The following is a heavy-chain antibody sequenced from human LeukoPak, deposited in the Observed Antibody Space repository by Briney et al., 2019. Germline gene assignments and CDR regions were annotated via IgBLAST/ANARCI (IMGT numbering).Heavy chain of an antibody. J-gene: IGHJ4*02. CDR3: ARVRSGYYYFDY. CDR2: SRNKANSYTT. D-gene: IGHD3-22*01. CDR1: GFTFSDHY. Sequence: GGSLRLSCAASGFTFSDHYMDWVRRAPGKGLEWVGRSRNKANSYTTEYAASVKGRFTISRDGSKNSLYLQMNSLKTEVTAVYYCARVRSGYYYFDYWGQGTLVTVSS. V-gene: IGHV3-72*01.